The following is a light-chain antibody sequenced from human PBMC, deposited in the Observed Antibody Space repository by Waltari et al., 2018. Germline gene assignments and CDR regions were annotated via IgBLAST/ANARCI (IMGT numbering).Light chain of an antibody. CDR2: AAS. V-gene: IGKV3-11*01. J-gene: IGKJ2*01. CDR3: QQRGNWPSGYT. CDR1: QSVSTY. Sequence: EIVLTQSPATLSLSPGETATLSCRASQSVSTYLTWYQQEPGQAPRHLLYAASRRATGIPARFSGSGSGTDFTLTISSLEPEDFAVYYCQQRGNWPSGYTFGQGTKLEIK.